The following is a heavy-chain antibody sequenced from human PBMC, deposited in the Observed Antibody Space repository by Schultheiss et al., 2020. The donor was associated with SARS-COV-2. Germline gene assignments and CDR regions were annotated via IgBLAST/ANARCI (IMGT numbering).Heavy chain of an antibody. V-gene: IGHV3-30*19. J-gene: IGHJ4*02. Sequence: GESLKISCAASGFTFSSYGMHWVRQAPGKGLEWVAVISYEGSNKYYADSVKGRFTISRDNAKNSLYLQMNSLRAEDTAVYYCARDQSKYSSSWFGFDYWGQGTLVTVSS. CDR2: ISYEGSNK. D-gene: IGHD6-13*01. CDR1: GFTFSSYG. CDR3: ARDQSKYSSSWFGFDY.